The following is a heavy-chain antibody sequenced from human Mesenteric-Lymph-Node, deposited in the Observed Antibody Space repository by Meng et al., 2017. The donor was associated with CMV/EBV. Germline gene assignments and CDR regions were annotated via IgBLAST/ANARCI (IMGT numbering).Heavy chain of an antibody. D-gene: IGHD1-26*01. Sequence: SLKISCAASGFTFDDYAMHWVRKAPGKGLEWVSGISWNSGNTGYADSVEGRFSITRDNAKNTLSLQMNSLRGEDTAVYFCASGSDSHILEYWGQGTLVTVSS. V-gene: IGHV3-9*01. CDR3: ASGSDSHILEY. CDR1: GFTFDDYA. J-gene: IGHJ4*02. CDR2: ISWNSGNT.